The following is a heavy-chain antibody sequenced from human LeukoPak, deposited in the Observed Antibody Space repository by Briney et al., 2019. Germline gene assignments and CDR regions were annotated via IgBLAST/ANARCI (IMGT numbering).Heavy chain of an antibody. CDR3: ARTLAADPGY. CDR2: ISSSSSTI. CDR1: GFTFSSYS. D-gene: IGHD6-13*01. V-gene: IGHV3-48*01. J-gene: IGHJ4*02. Sequence: PGGSLRLSCAASGFTFSSYSMNWVRQAPGKGLEWVSYISSSSSTIYYADSVKGRFTISRDNAKNSLYLQMNSLRAEDTAVYYCARTLAADPGYWGQGTLVTVSS.